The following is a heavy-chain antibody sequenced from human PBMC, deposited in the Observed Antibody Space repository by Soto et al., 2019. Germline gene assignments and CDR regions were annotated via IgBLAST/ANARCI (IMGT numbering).Heavy chain of an antibody. CDR3: GRAEAAMGYYYYYGMDV. CDR1: GGSISSGDYY. CDR2: IYYSGST. Sequence: QVQLQESGPGLVKPSQTLSLTCTVSGGSISSGDYYWSWLRQPPGKGLEWIGYIYYSGSTYYKPSLKLRVTLSVDSSKTQFSLKLSSVAGADTAVYYCGRAEAAMGYYYYYGMDVWGQGTTVTVSS. V-gene: IGHV4-30-4*01. J-gene: IGHJ6*02. D-gene: IGHD5-18*01.